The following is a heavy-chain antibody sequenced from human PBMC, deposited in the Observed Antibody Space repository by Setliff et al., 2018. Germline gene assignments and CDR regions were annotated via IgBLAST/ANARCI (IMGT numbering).Heavy chain of an antibody. CDR3: ARAIVVVPPNALKVYFDH. Sequence: PSETLSLTCAVYGGSFSGYYWSWIRQPPGKGLEWIGEINHSGSTNYNPSLKSRVTISVDTSKNQFSLKLSSVTAADTAVYYCARAIVVVPPNALKVYFDHWGPGVRVTVS. V-gene: IGHV4-34*01. CDR2: INHSGST. CDR1: GGSFSGYY. D-gene: IGHD2-2*01. J-gene: IGHJ4*02.